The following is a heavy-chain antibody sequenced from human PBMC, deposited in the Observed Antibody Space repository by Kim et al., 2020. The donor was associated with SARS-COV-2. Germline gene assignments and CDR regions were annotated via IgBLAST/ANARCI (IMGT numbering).Heavy chain of an antibody. D-gene: IGHD2-15*01. J-gene: IGHJ6*03. V-gene: IGHV3-30*01. CDR3: ARDFSGYYYYMDV. Sequence: YYADSVQGRFTISRDNSKNTLYLQMNSLRAEDTAVYYCARDFSGYYYYMDVWGKGTTVTVSS.